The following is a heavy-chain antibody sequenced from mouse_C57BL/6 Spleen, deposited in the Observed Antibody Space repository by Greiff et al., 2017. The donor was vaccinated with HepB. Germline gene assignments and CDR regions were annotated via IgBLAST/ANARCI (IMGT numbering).Heavy chain of an antibody. J-gene: IGHJ1*03. D-gene: IGHD2-4*01. CDR3: ARGGLRGGRYWYFDV. CDR1: GYTFTSYW. Sequence: VQLQQSGTELVKPGASVKLSCKASGYTFTSYWMHWVKQRPGQGLEWIGNINPSNGGTNYNEKFKSKATLTVDKSSSTAYMQLSSLTSEDSAVYYCARGGLRGGRYWYFDVWGTRTTVTVSS. CDR2: INPSNGGT. V-gene: IGHV1-53*01.